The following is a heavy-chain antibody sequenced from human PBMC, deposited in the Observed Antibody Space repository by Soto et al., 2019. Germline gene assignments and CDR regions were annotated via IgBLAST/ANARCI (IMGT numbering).Heavy chain of an antibody. D-gene: IGHD3-22*01. Sequence: PGESLKISCKGSGYSFTSYWIGWVRQMPGKGLEWMGIIYPGDSDTRYSPSFQGQVTISADKSISTAYLQWSSLKASDTAMYYCARPHIPYYDSSGYWPSGMDVWGQGTTVTVSS. J-gene: IGHJ6*02. V-gene: IGHV5-51*03. CDR2: IYPGDSDT. CDR1: GYSFTSYW. CDR3: ARPHIPYYDSSGYWPSGMDV.